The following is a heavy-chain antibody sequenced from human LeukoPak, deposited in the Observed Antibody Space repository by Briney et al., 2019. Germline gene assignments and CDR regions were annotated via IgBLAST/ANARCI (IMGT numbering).Heavy chain of an antibody. CDR1: GGPISSYY. J-gene: IGHJ6*03. CDR2: IYYSGST. CDR3: ARVGEYCSGGSCYSRGYYYYMDV. Sequence: SETLSLTCTVSGGPISSYYWSWIRQPPGKGLEWIGYIYYSGSTNYNPSLKSRVTISVDTSKNQFSLKLSSVTAADTAVYYCARVGEYCSGGSCYSRGYYYYMDVWGKGTTVTVSS. V-gene: IGHV4-59*01. D-gene: IGHD2-15*01.